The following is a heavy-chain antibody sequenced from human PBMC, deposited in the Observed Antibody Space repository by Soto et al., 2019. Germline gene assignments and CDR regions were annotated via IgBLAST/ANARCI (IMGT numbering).Heavy chain of an antibody. CDR3: ARTVTAAGTRDFDY. CDR2: IIPILGIA. CDR1: GGTFSSYT. V-gene: IGHV1-69*02. J-gene: IGHJ4*02. D-gene: IGHD6-13*01. Sequence: QVQLVQSGAEVKKPGSSVKVSCKASGGTFSSYTISWVRQAPGQGLEWMGRIIPILGIANYAQKFQGRVTXXAXKXXSTAYRELSSLRSEDTAVYYCARTVTAAGTRDFDYWGQGTLVTVSS.